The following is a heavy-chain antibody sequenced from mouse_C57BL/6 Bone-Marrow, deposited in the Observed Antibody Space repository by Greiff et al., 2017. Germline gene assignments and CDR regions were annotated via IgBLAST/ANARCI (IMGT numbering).Heavy chain of an antibody. D-gene: IGHD1-1*02. V-gene: IGHV1-85*01. J-gene: IGHJ2*01. CDR1: GYTFTSYD. Sequence: VKLVESGPELVKPGASVKLSCKASGYTFTSYDINWVKQRHGQGLEWIGWIYPRDGSTKYNEKFKGKATLTVDTSSSTAYMELHSLTSEDSAVYFCAFYGTDYWGQGTTLTVSS. CDR3: AFYGTDY. CDR2: IYPRDGST.